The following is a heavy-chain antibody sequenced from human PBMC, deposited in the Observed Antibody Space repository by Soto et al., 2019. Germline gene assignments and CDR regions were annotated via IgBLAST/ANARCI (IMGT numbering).Heavy chain of an antibody. Sequence: PSETLSLTCTVSGCSMSRGDYYWSWIRQPPGNGLEWIGNIYHSGSTYYNPSLKSRVTISVDTSKNQFSLKLSSVTAADTAVYYCATLLKGDYWGQGTLVTVSS. CDR3: ATLLKGDY. J-gene: IGHJ4*02. CDR2: IYHSGST. CDR1: GCSMSRGDYY. D-gene: IGHD2-15*01. V-gene: IGHV4-39*01.